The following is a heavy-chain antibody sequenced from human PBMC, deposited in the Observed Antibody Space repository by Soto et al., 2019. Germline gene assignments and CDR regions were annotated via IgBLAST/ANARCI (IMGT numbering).Heavy chain of an antibody. D-gene: IGHD3-3*01. CDR2: MNPNSGNT. Sequence: GASVKVSCKASGYTFTSYDINWVRQATGQGLEWMGWMNPNSGNTGYAQKFQGRVTMTRNTSISTAYMELSSLRSEDTAVYYCARPRRSTYYDFWSGYSTRYNWFDPWGQGTLVTVSS. V-gene: IGHV1-8*01. CDR1: GYTFTSYD. CDR3: ARPRRSTYYDFWSGYSTRYNWFDP. J-gene: IGHJ5*02.